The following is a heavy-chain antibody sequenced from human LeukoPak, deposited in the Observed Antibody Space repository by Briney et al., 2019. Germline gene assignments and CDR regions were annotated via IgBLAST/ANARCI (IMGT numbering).Heavy chain of an antibody. Sequence: GGSLRLSCAASGFTFSSYAMSWVRQAPGEGLEWVSAISGSGGSTYYADSVKGRVTISRDNSKNTLYLQLNSLRAEDTAVYYCARDPYSGSYSDYYYYYMDVWGKGTTVTVSS. D-gene: IGHD1-26*01. V-gene: IGHV3-23*01. J-gene: IGHJ6*03. CDR2: ISGSGGST. CDR1: GFTFSSYA. CDR3: ARDPYSGSYSDYYYYYMDV.